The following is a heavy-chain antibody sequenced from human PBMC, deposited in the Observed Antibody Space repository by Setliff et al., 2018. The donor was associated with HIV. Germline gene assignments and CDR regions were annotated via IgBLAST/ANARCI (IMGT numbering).Heavy chain of an antibody. D-gene: IGHD2-8*02. Sequence: ASETLSLTCFVSGVSISGHFWGWIRQPPGKGLEWIGYIYTSGTTEYNPSLDSRVTISVDTSRDQFFLHLRSVTAADTALYFCARLIHTGLLYFDYWGLGMLVTVSS. CDR2: IYTSGTT. J-gene: IGHJ4*02. V-gene: IGHV4-4*09. CDR3: ARLIHTGLLYFDY. CDR1: GVSISGHF.